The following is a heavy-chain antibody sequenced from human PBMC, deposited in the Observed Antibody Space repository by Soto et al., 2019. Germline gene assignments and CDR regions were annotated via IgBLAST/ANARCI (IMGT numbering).Heavy chain of an antibody. V-gene: IGHV3-30*03. CDR3: ARDRSNSGWYGSHQFDY. CDR1: GFTFSPYI. J-gene: IGHJ4*02. Sequence: QVHLAESGGGVVQPGRSLRLACAASGFTFSPYIMHWVRQAPGKGLEWVAVISYNGGNKYYADSVKGRFTISRDNSKNTLYLEMNSLRGEDTAVYYCARDRSNSGWYGSHQFDYWGLGTLVTVSS. D-gene: IGHD6-19*01. CDR2: ISYNGGNK.